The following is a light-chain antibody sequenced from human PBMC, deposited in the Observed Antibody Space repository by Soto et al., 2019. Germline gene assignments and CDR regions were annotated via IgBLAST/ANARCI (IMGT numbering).Light chain of an antibody. CDR2: AAS. V-gene: IGKV1-17*01. J-gene: IGKJ1*01. CDR1: QGIRNA. CDR3: LQHNSYPLT. Sequence: DIQMTQSPSSRSASVGDRVTITCRASQGIRNALGWYQQKPGKAPKRLIYAASSLQSGVPSRFSGSGSGTEFTLTISRLQPEDFATYYCLQHNSYPLTFGQGTKVEIK.